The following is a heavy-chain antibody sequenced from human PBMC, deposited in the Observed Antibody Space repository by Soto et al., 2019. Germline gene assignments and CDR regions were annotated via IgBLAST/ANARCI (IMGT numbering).Heavy chain of an antibody. J-gene: IGHJ4*01. Sequence: AASVKVSFKTSGYNFTNFDINWVRQAPGRGLVWMGWMNPSSGETGSAQNFQGRVTMTRDISTRTFFMQLTSLRSEDTAIYYCARLAEYCNGIKCYSNFDFWGRGTQVTVSS. CDR3: ARLAEYCNGIKCYSNFDF. CDR1: GYNFTNFD. D-gene: IGHD2-15*01. V-gene: IGHV1-8*01. CDR2: MNPSSGET.